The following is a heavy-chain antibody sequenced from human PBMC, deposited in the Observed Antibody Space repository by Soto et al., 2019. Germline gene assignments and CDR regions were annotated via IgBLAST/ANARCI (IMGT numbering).Heavy chain of an antibody. V-gene: IGHV1-18*01. J-gene: IGHJ1*01. D-gene: IGHD4-17*01. Sequence: QVQLVQSGAEVTESGASVKVSCKASGYTFTSYGISWVRQAPGQGLEWVGWISAYNGNRNYAQKLQGRVTMTTDTVKSTADRELRSLRSDDTAVYYCARYADDYSEYVRHWGQGTLVTVSS. CDR2: ISAYNGNR. CDR1: GYTFTSYG. CDR3: ARYADDYSEYVRH.